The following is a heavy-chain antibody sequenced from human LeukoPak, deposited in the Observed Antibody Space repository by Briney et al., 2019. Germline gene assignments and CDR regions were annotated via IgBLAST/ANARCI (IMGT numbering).Heavy chain of an antibody. J-gene: IGHJ4*02. V-gene: IGHV3-48*03. CDR1: GFTFSSYE. CDR3: ARDFFGSYDY. D-gene: IGHD3-10*01. Sequence: GGSLRLSCAASGFTFSSYEMNWVRQAPGKGLEWVSYISSSGSTIYYADSVKGRFTISRDNAKNSLHLQMNSLRAEDTAVYYCARDFFGSYDYWGQGTLVTVSS. CDR2: ISSSGSTI.